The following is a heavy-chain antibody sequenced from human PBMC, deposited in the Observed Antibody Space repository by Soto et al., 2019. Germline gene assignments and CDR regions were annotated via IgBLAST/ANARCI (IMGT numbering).Heavy chain of an antibody. J-gene: IGHJ4*02. V-gene: IGHV4-59*01. CDR2: IYYSGST. CDR3: ARGHHYYDSSGYSLFDY. D-gene: IGHD3-22*01. Sequence: SETLSLTCTVSGGSISSYYWSWIRQPPGKGLEWIGYIYYSGSTNYNPSLKSRVTISVDTSKNQFSLKLSSVTAADTAVYYCARGHHYYDSSGYSLFDYWGQGTLVTVSS. CDR1: GGSISSYY.